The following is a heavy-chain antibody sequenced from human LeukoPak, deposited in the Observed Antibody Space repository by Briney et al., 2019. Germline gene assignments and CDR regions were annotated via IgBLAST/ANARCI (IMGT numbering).Heavy chain of an antibody. D-gene: IGHD3-9*01. CDR1: GFTFSYYA. CDR2: FSGNGGPT. CDR3: EREPKSTGWFDP. V-gene: IGHV3-23*01. J-gene: IGHJ5*02. Sequence: QSGGSLRLSCAASGFTFSYYAMSWVRPAPGKGLGWVSAFSGNGGPTSYPDSVKGRFTISRDNSKNTVYLQMNSQRAEDTAVYYCEREPKSTGWFDPWGKGTLVSVSS.